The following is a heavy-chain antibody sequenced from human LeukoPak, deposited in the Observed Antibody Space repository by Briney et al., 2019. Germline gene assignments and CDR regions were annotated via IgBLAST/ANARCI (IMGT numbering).Heavy chain of an antibody. J-gene: IGHJ3*02. CDR1: GYSFTSYW. V-gene: IGHV5-10-1*01. Sequence: GESLKISCMGSGYSFTSYWISGVRQMPGKGLEWRGRIDPSNSYTHSSPSFQSHVSISPDKSISTAYLQWSSLKASDTAMYYCERVTTGYCSGGSCYPIDAFDIWGQGTMVTVSS. CDR2: IDPSNSYT. D-gene: IGHD2-15*01. CDR3: ERVTTGYCSGGSCYPIDAFDI.